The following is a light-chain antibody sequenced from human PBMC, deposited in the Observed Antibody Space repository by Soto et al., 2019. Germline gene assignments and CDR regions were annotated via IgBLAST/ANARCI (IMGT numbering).Light chain of an antibody. CDR3: SSYAGSNNFDVV. CDR1: SSDVGGYNY. V-gene: IGLV2-8*01. J-gene: IGLJ2*01. CDR2: EVS. Sequence: QSVLTRPPSASGSPGQSVTIYCTGTSSDVGGYNYVSWYQQHPGKAPKLMIYEVSKRPSGVPDRFSGSKSGNTASLTVSGLQAEDEAEYYCSSYAGSNNFDVVFGGGTKLTVL.